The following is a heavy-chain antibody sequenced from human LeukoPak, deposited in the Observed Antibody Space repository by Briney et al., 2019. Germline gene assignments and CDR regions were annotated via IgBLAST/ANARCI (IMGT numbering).Heavy chain of an antibody. D-gene: IGHD2-15*01. CDR3: ARDPPRGWDAFDI. Sequence: SETLSLTCAVYGGSFSSYYWSWIRQPAGKGLEWIGRIYTSGSTNYNPSLKSRVTMSVDTSKNQFSLKLSSVTAADTAVYYCARDPPRGWDAFDIWGQGTMVTVSS. CDR1: GGSFSSYY. CDR2: IYTSGST. J-gene: IGHJ3*02. V-gene: IGHV4-4*07.